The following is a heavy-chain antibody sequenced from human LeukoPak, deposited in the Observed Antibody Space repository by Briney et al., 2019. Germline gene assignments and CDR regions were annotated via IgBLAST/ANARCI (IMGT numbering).Heavy chain of an antibody. D-gene: IGHD3-16*01. J-gene: IGHJ5*02. CDR2: ISSSSSYI. CDR1: GFTFSSYS. CDR3: ASQHYARFDP. V-gene: IGHV3-21*01. Sequence: GGSLRLSCAASGFTFSSYSMNWARQAPGKGLEWVSSISSSSSYIYYADSVKGRFTISRDNAKNSLYLQMNSLRVEDTAVYYCASQHYARFDPWGQGTLVTVSS.